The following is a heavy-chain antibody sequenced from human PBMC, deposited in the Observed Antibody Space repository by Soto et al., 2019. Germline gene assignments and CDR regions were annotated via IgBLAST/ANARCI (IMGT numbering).Heavy chain of an antibody. Sequence: QVQLVESGGSVVQPGRSLRLSCAASGFTFSSYTLHWVRQAPGKGLEWVALISYDGSNKNYADSVKGRFTISRDNSKNTLYLQMNSLSPEDTALFYCARGPYDFWSGYIADAFDVWGQGTMVTVSS. CDR1: GFTFSSYT. V-gene: IGHV3-30-3*01. CDR2: ISYDGSNK. J-gene: IGHJ3*01. D-gene: IGHD3-3*01. CDR3: ARGPYDFWSGYIADAFDV.